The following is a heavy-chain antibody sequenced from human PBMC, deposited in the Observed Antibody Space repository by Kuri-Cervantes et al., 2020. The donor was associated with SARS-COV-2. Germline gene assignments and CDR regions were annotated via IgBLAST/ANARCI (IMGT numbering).Heavy chain of an antibody. V-gene: IGHV3-7*01. Sequence: GGSLRLSCAASGFTFSSYSMNWVRQAPGKGLEWVANIKQDGSEKYYVDSVKGRFTISRDNAKNSLYLQMNSLRAEDTAVYYCARDLITVTHAEDYWGQGTLVTVSS. D-gene: IGHD4-17*01. J-gene: IGHJ4*02. CDR1: GFTFSSYS. CDR2: IKQDGSEK. CDR3: ARDLITVTHAEDY.